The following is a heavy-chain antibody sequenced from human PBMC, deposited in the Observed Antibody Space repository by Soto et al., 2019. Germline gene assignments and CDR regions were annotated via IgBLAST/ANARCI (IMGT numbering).Heavy chain of an antibody. CDR1: GFNFGSYS. J-gene: IGHJ4*02. V-gene: IGHV3-21*01. CDR3: ARFRGHYDFWGGYHLIDY. CDR2: ISSSSSYI. D-gene: IGHD3-3*01. Sequence: GGSLRLSSAASGFNFGSYSMNWVRQAPGKGLEWVSSISSSSSYIYYADSVKGRFTISRDNAKNSLYLQMNGLRAEDTAVYYGARFRGHYDFWGGYHLIDYGGQGTLVTVSS.